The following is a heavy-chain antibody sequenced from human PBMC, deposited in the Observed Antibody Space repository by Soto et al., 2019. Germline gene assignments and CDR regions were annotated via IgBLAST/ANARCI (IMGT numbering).Heavy chain of an antibody. D-gene: IGHD3-10*01. CDR1: GFTFSSYA. CDR3: ATFIYGGSGPSYYYGMDV. CDR2: ISGSGGST. V-gene: IGHV3-23*01. J-gene: IGHJ6*02. Sequence: GGSLRLSCAASGFTFSSYAMSWVRQAPGKGLEWVSAISGSGGSTYYADSVKGRFTISRDNSKNTLYLQMNSLRAEDTAVYYCATFIYGGSGPSYYYGMDVWGQGTTVTVSS.